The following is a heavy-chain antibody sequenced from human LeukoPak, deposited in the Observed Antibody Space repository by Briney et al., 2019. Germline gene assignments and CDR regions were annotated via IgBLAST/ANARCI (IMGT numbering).Heavy chain of an antibody. CDR3: ARDQTPFY. V-gene: IGHV3-7*01. J-gene: IGHJ4*02. CDR2: IKQDGSEK. CDR1: GFTFSSRDW. Sequence: PGGSLRLSCVASGFTFSSRDWMTWVRQAPGKGLEWVANIKQDGSEKNYVDSVKCRFTISRDNAKNSVDLQMNSLRVEDTAVYYCARDQTPFYWGQGSLVTVSS. D-gene: IGHD2-15*01.